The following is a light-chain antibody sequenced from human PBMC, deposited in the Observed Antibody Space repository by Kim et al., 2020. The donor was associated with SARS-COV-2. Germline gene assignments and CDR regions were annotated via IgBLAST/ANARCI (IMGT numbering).Light chain of an antibody. Sequence: QSVTTSCTGTGSDVGGYNYVSWYQQHPGKAPKLMIYEVSKRPSGVPDRFSGSKSGNTASLTVSGLQAEDEADYYCSSYAGSNNLVFGGGTQLTVL. J-gene: IGLJ2*01. V-gene: IGLV2-8*01. CDR3: SSYAGSNNLV. CDR1: GSDVGGYNY. CDR2: EVS.